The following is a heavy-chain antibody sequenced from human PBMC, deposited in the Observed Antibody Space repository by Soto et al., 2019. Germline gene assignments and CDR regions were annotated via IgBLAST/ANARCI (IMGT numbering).Heavy chain of an antibody. CDR3: AREEGIVAPINTY. CDR1: GFTFSSYS. Sequence: EVQLVESGGGLVKPGGSLRLSCAASGFTFSSYSMNWVRQAPGKGLEWVSSISSSSSYIYYADSVKGRFTISRDNAKNSLYLQMNSLRAEDTAVYYCAREEGIVAPINTYWGHGTLVTVSS. V-gene: IGHV3-21*01. D-gene: IGHD5-12*01. CDR2: ISSSSSYI. J-gene: IGHJ4*01.